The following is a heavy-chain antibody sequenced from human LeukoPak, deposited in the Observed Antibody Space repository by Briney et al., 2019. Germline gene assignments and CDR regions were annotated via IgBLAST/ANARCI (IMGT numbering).Heavy chain of an antibody. CDR3: ARTSYSSSLGFDY. CDR2: ISSSSSYI. V-gene: IGHV3-21*01. J-gene: IGHJ4*02. D-gene: IGHD6-6*01. Sequence: WESLTLTCAASGFTFSSYSMNWIRQAPGKGLEWVSSISSSSSYIYYADSVKGLFTSSRDNAKNSLYLQMNSLRAEDTAMYYCARTSYSSSLGFDYWGQGTLVTVSS. CDR1: GFTFSSYS.